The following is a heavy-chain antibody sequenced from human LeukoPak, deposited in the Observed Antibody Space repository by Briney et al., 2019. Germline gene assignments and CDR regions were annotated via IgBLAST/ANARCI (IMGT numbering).Heavy chain of an antibody. Sequence: PSETLSLTCTVSGGSISSGSYYWSWIRQPAGKGLEWIGRIYTSGSTNYNPSLKSRVTISVDTSKNQFSLKLSSVTAADTAVYYCARDDSSRWGLHCFDPWGQGTLVTVSS. CDR1: GGSISSGSYY. J-gene: IGHJ5*02. CDR2: IYTSGST. V-gene: IGHV4-61*02. D-gene: IGHD6-13*01. CDR3: ARDDSSRWGLHCFDP.